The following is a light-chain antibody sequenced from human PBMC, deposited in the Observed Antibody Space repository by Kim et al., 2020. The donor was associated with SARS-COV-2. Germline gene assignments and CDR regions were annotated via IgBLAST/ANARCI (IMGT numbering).Light chain of an antibody. V-gene: IGKV3-20*01. Sequence: SPGERATLSFRASQSVSNSYITWYQQKPGQAPRLLIYGASTRASGTPDRFSGSGSGTDFTLTISRLEPEDFAVYYCQQHGSSEVTFGGGTKVDIK. CDR3: QQHGSSEVT. CDR2: GAS. J-gene: IGKJ4*01. CDR1: QSVSNSY.